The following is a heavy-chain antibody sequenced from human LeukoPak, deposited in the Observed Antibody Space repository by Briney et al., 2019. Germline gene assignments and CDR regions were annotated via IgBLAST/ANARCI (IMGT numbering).Heavy chain of an antibody. CDR2: ISGSGGST. CDR3: AKAGSIRFDY. Sequence: GGSLRLSCAASGFTFSSYAMSWVRQAPGKGLEWVSAISGSGGSTYYADSVKGRFTISRDNSKNTMYLQMSSLRAEDTAVYYCAKAGSIRFDYWGQGALVTVSS. CDR1: GFTFSSYA. J-gene: IGHJ4*02. D-gene: IGHD1-26*01. V-gene: IGHV3-23*01.